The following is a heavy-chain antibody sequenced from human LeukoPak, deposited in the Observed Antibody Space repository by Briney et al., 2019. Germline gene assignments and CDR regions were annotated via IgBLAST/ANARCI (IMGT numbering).Heavy chain of an antibody. CDR1: GFTFSSYA. D-gene: IGHD6-13*01. CDR3: AKDLFPYSEQLYFDY. Sequence: GGSLRLSCAASGFTFSSYAMSWVRQAPGKGLEWVSAISGSGGSTYYADSVKGRFTISRDNSKNTLYLQMNSLRAEDTAVYYCAKDLFPYSEQLYFDYWGQGTLVTVSS. CDR2: ISGSGGST. V-gene: IGHV3-23*01. J-gene: IGHJ4*02.